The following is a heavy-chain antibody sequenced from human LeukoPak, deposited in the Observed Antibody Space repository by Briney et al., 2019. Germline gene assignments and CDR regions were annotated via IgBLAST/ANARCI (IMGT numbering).Heavy chain of an antibody. V-gene: IGHV3-74*01. J-gene: IGHJ4*02. CDR1: GFTVGRYW. CDR2: SEGDDSTT. CDR3: ARNPTGDYDY. Sequence: PGGSLRLSCAASGFTVGRYWMHWVRQVPGKGLVWVSRSEGDDSTTSYAESVKGRFTVSRDTAKNTLYLQMDSLRVEDTAVYYCARNPTGDYDYWGQGALVTVSS. D-gene: IGHD2-8*02.